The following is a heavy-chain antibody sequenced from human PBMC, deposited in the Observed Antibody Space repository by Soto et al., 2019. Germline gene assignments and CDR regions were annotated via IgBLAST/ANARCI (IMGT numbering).Heavy chain of an antibody. V-gene: IGHV1-46*03. D-gene: IGHD3-22*01. J-gene: IGHJ4*02. CDR3: AKGRYYYDSTARYFDY. CDR2: INPSGGST. Sequence: QVQLVQSGAEVKKPGASVKVSCKASGYTFTSYYMHWVRQAPGQGLEWMGIINPSGGSTSYAQKFQGRVTMARDTSTSTVYRELSSLRSEDTAVYYCAKGRYYYDSTARYFDYWGQGALVTVS. CDR1: GYTFTSYY.